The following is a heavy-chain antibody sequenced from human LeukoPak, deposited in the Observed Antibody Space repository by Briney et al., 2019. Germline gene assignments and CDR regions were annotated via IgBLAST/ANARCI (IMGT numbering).Heavy chain of an antibody. D-gene: IGHD2-15*01. CDR3: ATRYCSGGSCYSEYYYYYGMDV. V-gene: IGHV1-69*13. CDR1: GGTFISYA. CDR2: IIPISGTA. J-gene: IGHJ6*02. Sequence: GASVKVSCKASGGTFISYAISWVRQVPVQGLKRMGGIIPISGTANYAQKFQGRVTITADESTSTAYMELSSLRSEDTAVYYCATRYCSGGSCYSEYYYYYGMDVWGQGTTFTVSS.